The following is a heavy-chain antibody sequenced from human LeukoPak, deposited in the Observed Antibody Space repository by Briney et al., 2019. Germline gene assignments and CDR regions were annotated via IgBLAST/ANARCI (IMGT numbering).Heavy chain of an antibody. D-gene: IGHD3-10*01. Sequence: GESLKISCKGSGYSFTTYWIGWVRQMPGKGLEWMGIIYPGDSDTRYSPSFQGQVTISADKSISTAYLQWSSLKASDTAMYYCARHESLWFGSNNNWFDPWGQGTLVTVSS. J-gene: IGHJ5*02. V-gene: IGHV5-51*01. CDR2: IYPGDSDT. CDR1: GYSFTTYW. CDR3: ARHESLWFGSNNNWFDP.